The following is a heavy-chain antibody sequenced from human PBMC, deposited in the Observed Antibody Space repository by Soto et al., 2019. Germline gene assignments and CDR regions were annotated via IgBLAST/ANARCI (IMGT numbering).Heavy chain of an antibody. V-gene: IGHV1-69*01. CDR2: INPLFGTA. Sequence: QVQLVQSGAEVKKPGSSVKVSCKASGGTFSSYAISWVRQAPGQGLEWMGGINPLFGTANYAQKFQGRVTITADESTSRAYMELSSLIYEDTAVYYCAGPGYYDSSGYNAYWGQGTLVTVFS. CDR3: AGPGYYDSSGYNAY. D-gene: IGHD3-22*01. CDR1: GGTFSSYA. J-gene: IGHJ4*02.